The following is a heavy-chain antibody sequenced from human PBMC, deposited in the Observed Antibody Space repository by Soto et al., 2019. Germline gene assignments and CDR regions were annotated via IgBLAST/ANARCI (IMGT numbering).Heavy chain of an antibody. D-gene: IGHD3-9*01. CDR3: AKDGEFYDFVTGYYLTGHYFDY. V-gene: IGHV3-23*01. CDR1: GFIFNNYA. CDR2: ISAGGGSP. J-gene: IGHJ4*02. Sequence: GGSLRLSCAASGFIFNNYAMSWVRQAPGKGLEWVPFISAGGGSPNYADSVKGRFTISRDNSKNMVYLQMNSLRAEDTAVYYCAKDGEFYDFVTGYYLTGHYFDYWGQGTPVTVSS.